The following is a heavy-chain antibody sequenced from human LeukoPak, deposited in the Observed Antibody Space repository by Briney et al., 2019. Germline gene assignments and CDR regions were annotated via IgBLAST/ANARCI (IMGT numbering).Heavy chain of an antibody. J-gene: IGHJ4*02. V-gene: IGHV1-18*04. D-gene: IGHD2-15*01. CDR3: ARAPVGGYFDY. CDR2: ISAYNGNT. Sequence: ASVRVSCKASGYTFTSYYMHWVRQAPGQGLEWMGWISAYNGNTNYAQKLQGRVTMTTDTSTSTAYMELRSLRSDDTAVYYCARAPVGGYFDYWGQGTLVTVSS. CDR1: GYTFTSYY.